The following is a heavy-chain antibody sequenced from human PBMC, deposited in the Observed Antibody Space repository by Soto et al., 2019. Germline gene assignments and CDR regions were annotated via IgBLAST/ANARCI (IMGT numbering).Heavy chain of an antibody. D-gene: IGHD3-22*01. J-gene: IGHJ3*02. CDR1: SGSISSSLYY. V-gene: IGHV4-39*01. CDR2: IYPTVST. Sequence: SETLSLTCSVSSGSISSSLYYWGWIRQHPGKGLEWIGTIYPTVSTHYNPSLKSRVTISVDTSKNQFSLKLNSVTAADTAVYYCARLPYYDTPPVTFDIWGQGAMVTVSS. CDR3: ARLPYYDTPPVTFDI.